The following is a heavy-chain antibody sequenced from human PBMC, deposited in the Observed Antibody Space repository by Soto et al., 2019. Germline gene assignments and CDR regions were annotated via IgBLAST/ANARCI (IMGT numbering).Heavy chain of an antibody. D-gene: IGHD1-7*01. CDR2: IYPGDSDT. J-gene: IGHJ3*02. Sequence: GESLKISCKGSGYSFTSYWIGWVRQMPGKGLEWMGIIYPGDSDTRYSPSFQGQVTISADKSISTAYLQWSSLKASDTAMYYCASQFRWNYGPADAFDIWGQGTMVTVSS. V-gene: IGHV5-51*01. CDR1: GYSFTSYW. CDR3: ASQFRWNYGPADAFDI.